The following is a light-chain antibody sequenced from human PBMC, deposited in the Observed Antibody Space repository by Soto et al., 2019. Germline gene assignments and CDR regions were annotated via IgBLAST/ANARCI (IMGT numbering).Light chain of an antibody. V-gene: IGLV2-14*01. CDR1: SSDIGGYDY. J-gene: IGLJ1*01. CDR3: TSYTSSSTNYV. CDR2: DVS. Sequence: QSALTQPASVSGSPGQSITISCTGTSSDIGGYDYVSWYQQHPVKAPKLMIYDVSNRPSGVSNRFSGSKAGNTASLTISGLQAEDEADYYCTSYTSSSTNYVFGPGTKVTVL.